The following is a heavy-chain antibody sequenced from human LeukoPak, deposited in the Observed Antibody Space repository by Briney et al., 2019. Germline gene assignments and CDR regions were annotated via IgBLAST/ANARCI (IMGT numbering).Heavy chain of an antibody. CDR2: ISSSSSYI. V-gene: IGHV3-21*01. J-gene: IGHJ4*02. CDR1: GFTFSSYS. CDR3: ARYCSGGSCYGRALDY. D-gene: IGHD2-15*01. Sequence: GGSLRLSCAASGFTFSSYSMNWVRQAPGKGLEWVSSISSSSSYIYYADSVKGRFTISRDNAKNSLYLQMNSLRAEDTAVYYCARYCSGGSCYGRALDYWGQGTLVTVSS.